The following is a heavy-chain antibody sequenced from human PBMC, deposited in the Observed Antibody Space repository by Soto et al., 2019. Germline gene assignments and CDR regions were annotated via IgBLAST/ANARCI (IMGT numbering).Heavy chain of an antibody. D-gene: IGHD3-10*01. Sequence: SETLSLTCTVSGGSISSYYLTWIRQPPGKGLEWIGFMYNSGSTHYNPSLKSRVTISLDTSKNQFSLNLRSVAAADTAVYYCASMGYHYGSGSYPLDYWGQGTLVTVSS. J-gene: IGHJ4*02. CDR1: GGSISSYY. CDR3: ASMGYHYGSGSYPLDY. CDR2: MYNSGST. V-gene: IGHV4-59*08.